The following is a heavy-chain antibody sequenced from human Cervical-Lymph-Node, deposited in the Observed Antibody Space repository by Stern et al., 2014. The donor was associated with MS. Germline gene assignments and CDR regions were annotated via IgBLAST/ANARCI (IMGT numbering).Heavy chain of an antibody. J-gene: IGHJ4*02. Sequence: EVQLVESGGGLVQPGGSLRLSCAASGFTFSSYAMSWVRQAPGKGLEWVSAISGSGGSTYYADSVKGRFTISRDNSKNPLYLQMNSLRAEDTAVYYCAMPKDIVVVVAATLDYWGQGTLVTVSS. V-gene: IGHV3-23*04. D-gene: IGHD2-15*01. CDR3: AMPKDIVVVVAATLDY. CDR1: GFTFSSYA. CDR2: ISGSGGST.